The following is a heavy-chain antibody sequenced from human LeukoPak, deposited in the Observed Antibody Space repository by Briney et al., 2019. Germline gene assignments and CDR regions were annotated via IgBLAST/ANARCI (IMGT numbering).Heavy chain of an antibody. CDR2: IYYSGST. CDR1: GGSISSSSYY. J-gene: IGHJ4*02. CDR3: ARDLGFGELLKYYFDY. D-gene: IGHD3-10*01. V-gene: IGHV4-39*07. Sequence: PSETLSLTCTVSGGSISSSSYYWGWIRQPPGKGLEWIGSIYYSGSTYYNPSLKSRVTISVDTSKNQFSLKLSSVTAADTAVYYCARDLGFGELLKYYFDYWGQGTLVTVSS.